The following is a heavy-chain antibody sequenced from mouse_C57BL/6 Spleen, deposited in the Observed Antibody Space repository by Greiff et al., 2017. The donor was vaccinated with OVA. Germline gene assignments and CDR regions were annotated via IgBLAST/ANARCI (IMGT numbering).Heavy chain of an antibody. V-gene: IGHV5-6*02. D-gene: IGHD2-5*01. Sequence: EVKLVESGGDLVKPGGSLKLSCAASGFTFSSYGMSWVRQTPDKRLEWVATISSGGSYTYYPDSVKGRSTISRNNAKNTLYLQMSSLKSEDTAMYYCARQRSNCLDYWGQGTTLTVSS. CDR1: GFTFSSYG. J-gene: IGHJ2*01. CDR2: ISSGGSYT. CDR3: ARQRSNCLDY.